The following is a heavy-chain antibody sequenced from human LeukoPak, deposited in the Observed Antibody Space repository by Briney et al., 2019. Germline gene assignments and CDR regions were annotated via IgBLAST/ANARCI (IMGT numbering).Heavy chain of an antibody. J-gene: IGHJ4*02. Sequence: GGSLRLSCAASEFTLSSYSMNWVRQAPGKGLEWVSSISSSSGKIYYADSVKGRFTVSRDNAKNSLYLQMNSLRAEDTALYYCARVGYYEFWSGSNYFDYWGQGTQVTVSS. CDR3: ARVGYYEFWSGSNYFDY. D-gene: IGHD3-3*01. CDR2: ISSSSGKI. V-gene: IGHV3-21*01. CDR1: EFTLSSYS.